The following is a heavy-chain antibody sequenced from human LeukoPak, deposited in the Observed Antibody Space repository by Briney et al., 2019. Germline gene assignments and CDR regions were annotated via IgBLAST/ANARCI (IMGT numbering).Heavy chain of an antibody. CDR2: IDYSGDTT. J-gene: IGHJ4*02. CDR3: AKDRSSSPYPKYYFDY. Sequence: PGGSLRLSCTASGFTLSSYEMTWIRQAPGKGLEWVSSIDYSGDTTYYADSVKGRFTISRDNSKSTIYLQMNSLRAEDTAVYYCAKDRSSSPYPKYYFDYWGQGTLVTVSS. CDR1: GFTLSSYE. V-gene: IGHV3-23*01. D-gene: IGHD2-2*01.